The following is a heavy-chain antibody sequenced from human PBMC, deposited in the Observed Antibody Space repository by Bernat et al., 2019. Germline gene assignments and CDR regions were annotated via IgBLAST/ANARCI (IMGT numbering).Heavy chain of an antibody. V-gene: IGHV3-30*01. J-gene: IGHJ4*02. Sequence: QVQLVESGGGVVQPGRSLRLSCAASRFTFSSYAMHWVRQAPGKGLEWVAVISYDGSNKYYADSVKGRFTISRDNSKNTLYLQMNSLRAEDTAVYYCARDGSGYYDFWSGSLFDYWGQGTLVTVSS. D-gene: IGHD3-3*01. CDR1: RFTFSSYA. CDR3: ARDGSGYYDFWSGSLFDY. CDR2: ISYDGSNK.